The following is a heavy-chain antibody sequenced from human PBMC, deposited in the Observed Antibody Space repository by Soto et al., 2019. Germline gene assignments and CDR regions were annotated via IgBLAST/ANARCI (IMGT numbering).Heavy chain of an antibody. CDR3: AREQYYYGSGSYSSVFDY. D-gene: IGHD3-10*01. Sequence: GASVKVSCKASGYTFTGYYMHWVRQAPGQGLEWMGWINPNSGGTNYAQKFQGWVTMTRDTSISTAYMELSRLRSDDTAVYYCAREQYYYGSGSYSSVFDYWGQGTLVTVSS. J-gene: IGHJ4*02. CDR2: INPNSGGT. V-gene: IGHV1-2*04. CDR1: GYTFTGYY.